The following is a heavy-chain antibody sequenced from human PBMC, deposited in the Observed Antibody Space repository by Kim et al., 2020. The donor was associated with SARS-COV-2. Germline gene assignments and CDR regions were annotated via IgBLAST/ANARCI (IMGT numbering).Heavy chain of an antibody. CDR2: INPSGGNT. J-gene: IGHJ6*02. CDR3: ARDRVGGYASSWYSDGMDV. CDR1: GYPFTSHY. Sequence: ASVKVSCKASGYPFTSHYMHWVRQAPGQGPEWMGKINPSGGNTTYAQKFQGRVTMTGDTSTSTVYMELSSLRSEDTALYYCARDRVGGYASSWYSDGMDVWGQGTTVTVTS. D-gene: IGHD6-13*01. V-gene: IGHV1-46*01.